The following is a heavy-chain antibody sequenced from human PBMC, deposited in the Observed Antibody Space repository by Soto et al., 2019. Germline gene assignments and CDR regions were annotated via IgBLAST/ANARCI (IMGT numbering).Heavy chain of an antibody. J-gene: IGHJ6*02. Sequence: EVQLLESGGGLVQPGGSLRLSCAASGFTFSSYAMSWVRQTPGKGLEWVSAISGSGDITSYADSVRGRFAISRDNSQNTLYLQMNSLRAADTAIYYCAKRTLIKVNSGFGMDVWCLGTTVTVSS. D-gene: IGHD4-17*01. CDR3: AKRTLIKVNSGFGMDV. CDR2: ISGSGDIT. V-gene: IGHV3-23*01. CDR1: GFTFSSYA.